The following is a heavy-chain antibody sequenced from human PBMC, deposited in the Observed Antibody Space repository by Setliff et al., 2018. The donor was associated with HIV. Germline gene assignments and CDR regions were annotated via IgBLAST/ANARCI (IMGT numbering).Heavy chain of an antibody. CDR2: IYNSAST. J-gene: IGHJ4*02. Sequence: KTSETLSLTCTVSGDSISTDYWTWIRQPPGKGLEWIGYIYNSASTSYNPSLKSRVTISVDTSKNQFALKLSLVTAADTAVYYCARHSPSDYWGQGTLVTVSS. CDR1: GDSISTDY. V-gene: IGHV4-59*08. CDR3: ARHSPSDY.